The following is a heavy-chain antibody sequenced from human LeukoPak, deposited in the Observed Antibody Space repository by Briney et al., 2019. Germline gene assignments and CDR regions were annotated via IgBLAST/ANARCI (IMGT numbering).Heavy chain of an antibody. J-gene: IGHJ6*03. CDR1: GFTFSSFG. CDR2: IQYDGNEK. CDR3: ARAGRKSRGVDIVRKKETGYYYYMDV. V-gene: IGHV3-30*02. Sequence: GGSLRLSCAASGFTFSSFGIHWVRQAPGKGLEWVAFIQYDGNEKYYADSVRGRFTISRDDSKNTLYLQMNSLRAEDTAVYYCARAGRKSRGVDIVRKKETGYYYYMDVWGKGTTVTVSS. D-gene: IGHD2-15*01.